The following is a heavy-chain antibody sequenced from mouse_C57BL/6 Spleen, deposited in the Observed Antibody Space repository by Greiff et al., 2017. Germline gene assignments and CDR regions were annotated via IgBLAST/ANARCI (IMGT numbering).Heavy chain of an antibody. Sequence: VQLQQSGAELVRPGASVKLSCTASGFNIKDDYMHWVKQRPEQGLAWIGWIDPENGATEYASQFQGKATITAATSSNTAYLPLSSLTSEYTADYYCTTDYYGSSLYYLDYWGQGTTLTVSS. V-gene: IGHV14-4*01. D-gene: IGHD1-1*01. CDR2: IDPENGAT. CDR3: TTDYYGSSLYYLDY. J-gene: IGHJ2*01. CDR1: GFNIKDDY.